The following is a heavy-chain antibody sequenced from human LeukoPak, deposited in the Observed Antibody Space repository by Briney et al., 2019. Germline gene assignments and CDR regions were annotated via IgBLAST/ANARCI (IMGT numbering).Heavy chain of an antibody. CDR3: ARVVIAVAGTDYYYYMDV. V-gene: IGHV1-69*04. D-gene: IGHD6-19*01. CDR1: GGTFSSYA. J-gene: IGHJ6*03. Sequence: ASVKVSCKASGGTFSSYAISWVRQAPGQGLEWMGRIIPILGIANYAQKFQGRVTITADKSTSTAYMELSSLRSEDTAVYYCARVVIAVAGTDYYYYMDVWGKGTTVTVSS. CDR2: IIPILGIA.